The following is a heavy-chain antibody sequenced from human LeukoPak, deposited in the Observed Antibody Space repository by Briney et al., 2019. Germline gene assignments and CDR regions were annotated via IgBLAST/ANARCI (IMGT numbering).Heavy chain of an antibody. D-gene: IGHD3-10*01. J-gene: IGHJ6*02. Sequence: GGSLRLSCAASGFTFSRYAMHWVRQAPGKGLHFVSAISTSGGSTSYANSVRGRFTISRDNSKNTLHLQMGSLRAEDMAVYYCARDDGGYGSGSHYYFYSMDVWGQGTTVTVSS. V-gene: IGHV3-64*01. CDR3: ARDDGGYGSGSHYYFYSMDV. CDR2: ISTSGGST. CDR1: GFTFSRYA.